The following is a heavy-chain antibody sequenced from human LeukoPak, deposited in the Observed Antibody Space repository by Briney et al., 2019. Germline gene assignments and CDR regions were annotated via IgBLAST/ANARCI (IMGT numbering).Heavy chain of an antibody. Sequence: GASVKVSCKASGYTFTSYGISWVRQAPGQGLEWMGWISAYNGNTNYAQKLQGRVTMTTDTSTSTAYMELRSLRSDDTAVYYCARAAYVWGSYRYYFDYWGQGTLVTVSS. J-gene: IGHJ4*02. V-gene: IGHV1-18*01. CDR2: ISAYNGNT. D-gene: IGHD3-16*02. CDR3: ARAAYVWGSYRYYFDY. CDR1: GYTFTSYG.